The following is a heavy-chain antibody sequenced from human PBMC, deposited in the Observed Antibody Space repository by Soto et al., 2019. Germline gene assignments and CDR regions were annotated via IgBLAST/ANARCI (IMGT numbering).Heavy chain of an antibody. CDR2: ISAYNGNT. D-gene: IGHD3-10*01. CDR1: GYTFTSYG. V-gene: IGHV1-18*01. CDR3: ARASDGSGSYLEYYFDY. Sequence: ASVKVSCKASGYTFTSYGISWVRQAPGQGLEWMGWISAYNGNTNYAQKLQGRVTMTTDTSTSKAYMELRSLRSDDTAVYYCARASDGSGSYLEYYFDYWGQGTLVTVSS. J-gene: IGHJ4*02.